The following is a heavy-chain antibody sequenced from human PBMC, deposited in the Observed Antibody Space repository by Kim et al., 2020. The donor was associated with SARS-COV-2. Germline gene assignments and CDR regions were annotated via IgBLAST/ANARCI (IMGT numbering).Heavy chain of an antibody. J-gene: IGHJ4*02. V-gene: IGHV3-53*04. CDR2: IYSGGST. D-gene: IGHD6-13*01. CDR1: GFTVSSNY. CDR3: ARSRRFGVAAAGFDY. Sequence: GGSLRLSCAASGFTVSSNYMSWVRQAPGKGLEWVSVIYSGGSTYYADSVKGRFTISRHNSKNTLYLQMNSLRAEDTAVYYCARSRRFGVAAAGFDYWGQGTLVTVSS.